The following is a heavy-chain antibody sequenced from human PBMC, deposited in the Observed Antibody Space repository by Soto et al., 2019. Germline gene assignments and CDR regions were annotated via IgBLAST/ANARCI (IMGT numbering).Heavy chain of an antibody. CDR2: ISSSSSTI. D-gene: IGHD2-2*01. V-gene: IGHV3-48*02. CDR1: GFTFSSYS. Sequence: EVQLVESGGGLVQPGGSLRLSCAASGFTFSSYSMNWVRQAPGKGLEWVSYISSSSSTIYYADSVKGRFTISRDNAKNSLYLQMNSLRDEDTAVYYCARAEWKYQLPGRVSDSRYYYYGMDVWGQGTTVTVSS. CDR3: ARAEWKYQLPGRVSDSRYYYYGMDV. J-gene: IGHJ6*02.